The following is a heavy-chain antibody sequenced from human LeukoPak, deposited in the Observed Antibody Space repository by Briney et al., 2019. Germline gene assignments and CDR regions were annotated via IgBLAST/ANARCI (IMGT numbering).Heavy chain of an antibody. V-gene: IGHV4-61*02. CDR1: GGSISSGSYY. Sequence: SETLSLTCTVSGGSISSGSYYWSWIRQPAGKGLEWIGRIYTSGSTNYNPSLKSRVTISVDTSKNQFSLKLSSVTAADTAVYHCARENGDYDYWGQGTLVTVSS. J-gene: IGHJ4*02. CDR2: IYTSGST. CDR3: ARENGDYDY. D-gene: IGHD4-17*01.